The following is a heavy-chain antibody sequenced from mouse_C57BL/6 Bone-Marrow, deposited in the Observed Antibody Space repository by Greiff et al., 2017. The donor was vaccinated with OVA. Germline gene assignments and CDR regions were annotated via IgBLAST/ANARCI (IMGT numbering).Heavy chain of an antibody. CDR3: ARQDYYGSSYGYFDY. J-gene: IGHJ2*01. CDR1: GYAFTNYL. Sequence: QVQLQQSGAELVRPGTSVKVSCKASGYAFTNYLIEWVKQRPGQGLEWIGVINSGCGGSNYNETFKGKGTLTADKSSSTAYRQLRSLTSEDSAVYFCARQDYYGSSYGYFDYWGQGTTLTVSS. D-gene: IGHD1-1*01. V-gene: IGHV1-54*01. CDR2: INSGCGGS.